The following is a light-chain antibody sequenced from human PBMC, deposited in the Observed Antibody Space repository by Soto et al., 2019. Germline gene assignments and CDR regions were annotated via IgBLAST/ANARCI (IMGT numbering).Light chain of an antibody. J-gene: IGKJ2*01. CDR2: GAS. V-gene: IGKV1-39*01. Sequence: DIQMTQSPSSLSASVGDRVTITCRASQTITTYLNWYQQKPGKAPKLLIYGASNLRSGVPSRFSGGGSGTDFTLTISILQPEDSATYFCQQSYSTPPYTFGQGTKVEIK. CDR1: QTITTY. CDR3: QQSYSTPPYT.